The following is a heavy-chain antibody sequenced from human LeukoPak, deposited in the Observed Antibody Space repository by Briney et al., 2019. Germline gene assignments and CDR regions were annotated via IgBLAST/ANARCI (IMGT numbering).Heavy chain of an antibody. D-gene: IGHD3-10*01. CDR1: GGSISSYY. Sequence: PSETLSLTCTVSGGSISSYYWSWIRQPLGKGLEWIGYIYYSGSTNYNPSLKSRVTISVDTSKNQFSLKLSSVTAADTAVYYCARGRITMVRGVAWFDPWGQGTLVTVSS. J-gene: IGHJ5*02. CDR3: ARGRITMVRGVAWFDP. CDR2: IYYSGST. V-gene: IGHV4-59*01.